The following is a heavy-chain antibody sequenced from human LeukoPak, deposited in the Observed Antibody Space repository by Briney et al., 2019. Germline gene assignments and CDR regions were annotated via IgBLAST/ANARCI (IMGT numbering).Heavy chain of an antibody. Sequence: GGSLRLSCAASGLSFSRFAMSWVRQAPGKGLEWVSTISGSGDTTYYADSVKGRFTISRDNLKNTLYVQMNSLRVEDTAVYYCAKGHSAHGTGFDYWGQGTLVIVSS. CDR1: GLSFSRFA. D-gene: IGHD1-1*01. V-gene: IGHV3-23*01. CDR3: AKGHSAHGTGFDY. CDR2: ISGSGDTT. J-gene: IGHJ4*02.